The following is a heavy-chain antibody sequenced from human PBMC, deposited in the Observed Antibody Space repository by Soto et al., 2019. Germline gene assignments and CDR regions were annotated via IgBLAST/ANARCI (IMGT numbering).Heavy chain of an antibody. CDR2: IYYSGST. D-gene: IGHD4-17*01. J-gene: IGHJ6*02. V-gene: IGHV4-31*03. CDR3: ARDSSTGWRGYYYGMDV. CDR1: GGSISSGGYY. Sequence: PSETLSLTCTVSGGSISSGGYYWSWIRQHPGKGLEWIGYIYYSGSTYYNPSLKSRVTISVDTSKNQFSLKLSSVTAADTAVYYCARDSSTGWRGYYYGMDVWGQGTTVTVSS.